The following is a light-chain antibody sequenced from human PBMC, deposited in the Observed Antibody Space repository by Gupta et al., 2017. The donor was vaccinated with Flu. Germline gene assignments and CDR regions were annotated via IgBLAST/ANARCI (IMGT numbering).Light chain of an antibody. Sequence: EIVMTQSPATLSVSPGERATLSCRASQSVSSNLAWYQQKPGQAPRLLIYGASTRDTGIPARFSGSGSGTEFTLTISSLQSEDFAVYYWQQYNNWPLTFGGGTKVEIK. CDR2: GAS. V-gene: IGKV3-15*01. CDR3: QQYNNWPLT. J-gene: IGKJ4*01. CDR1: QSVSSN.